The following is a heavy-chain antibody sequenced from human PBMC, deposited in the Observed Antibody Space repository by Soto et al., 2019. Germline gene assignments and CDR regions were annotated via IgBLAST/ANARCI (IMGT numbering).Heavy chain of an antibody. V-gene: IGHV3-9*01. CDR3: AMSNSNDLYYHFES. Sequence: EVQLVESGGGLVQPGGSLSLSCVASGFNFDDYAMHWVRQPPGKGLEWVSGINWNSDTVGYADSVKGRFTVSRDNAKGSLLLQMSSLGPEDTAVYFCAMSNSNDLYYHFESWGQGTPVTVSS. CDR2: INWNSDTV. J-gene: IGHJ4*02. CDR1: GFNFDDYA. D-gene: IGHD3-22*01.